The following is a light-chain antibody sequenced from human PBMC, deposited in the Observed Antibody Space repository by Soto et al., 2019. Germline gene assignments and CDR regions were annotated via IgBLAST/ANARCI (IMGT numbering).Light chain of an antibody. Sequence: EIVMTQSPATLSVSPGERATLSCRASQSVSSDLAWYQQKPSQAPRLLMYGASTRATGVPARFSGSGSGTEFTLTISSLQSEDFAVYYCQQYNNWPPWTFGQGTKV. V-gene: IGKV3-15*01. CDR1: QSVSSD. CDR3: QQYNNWPPWT. J-gene: IGKJ1*01. CDR2: GAS.